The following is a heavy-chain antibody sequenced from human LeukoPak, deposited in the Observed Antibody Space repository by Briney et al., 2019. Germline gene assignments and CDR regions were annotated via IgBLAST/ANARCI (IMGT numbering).Heavy chain of an antibody. J-gene: IGHJ4*02. CDR3: ARDQVYYYDSSGYYYIAAGFDY. V-gene: IGHV1-69*13. CDR2: IIPIFGTA. D-gene: IGHD3-22*01. CDR1: GGTFSSYA. Sequence: ASVKVSCKASGGTFSSYAISWVRQAPGQGLEWMGGIIPIFGTASYAQKFQGRVTITADESTSTAYMELSSLRSEDTAVYYCARDQVYYYDSSGYYYIAAGFDYWGQGTLVTVSS.